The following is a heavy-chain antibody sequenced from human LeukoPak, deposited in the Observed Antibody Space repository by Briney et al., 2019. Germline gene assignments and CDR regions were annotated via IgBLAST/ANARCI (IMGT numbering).Heavy chain of an antibody. Sequence: ASVKVSCKASGYTFTGYYMHWVRQAPGQGLEWMGWINPNRGGTNYAQKFQGRVTMTRDTSISTAYMEVSRLTSDDTAVYYCARGAPRLAAPPGVDYWGQGTPVTVSS. J-gene: IGHJ4*02. CDR1: GYTFTGYY. V-gene: IGHV1-2*02. CDR3: ARGAPRLAAPPGVDY. D-gene: IGHD6-6*01. CDR2: INPNRGGT.